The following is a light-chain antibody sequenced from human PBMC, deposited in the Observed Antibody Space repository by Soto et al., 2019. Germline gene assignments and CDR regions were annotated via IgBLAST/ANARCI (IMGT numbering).Light chain of an antibody. J-gene: IGKJ3*01. V-gene: IGKV1-27*01. Sequence: DLQMTQSPSSLSASVGDRVTITCRASQGISSSLAWYQQKPGNAPKLLIYAASTLQSGVPSRFSGSGSGTDFTLTISSLQPEDFATYYCEKYDSVPWTFGPGTKVEIK. CDR3: EKYDSVPWT. CDR1: QGISSS. CDR2: AAS.